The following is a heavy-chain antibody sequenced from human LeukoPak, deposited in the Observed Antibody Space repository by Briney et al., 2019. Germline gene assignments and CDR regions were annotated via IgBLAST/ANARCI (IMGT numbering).Heavy chain of an antibody. CDR3: AREHMSAPDY. CDR2: INPDGSIT. Sequence: PGGSLRLSCAASGXTFSSQWMHWVRQAPGKGLVWVSRINPDGSITGCADSVKGRFTISRDNAKNTLYLQMNSLRADDTAVYYCAREHMSAPDYWGQGTLVTVSS. CDR1: GXTFSSQW. J-gene: IGHJ4*02. D-gene: IGHD2-15*01. V-gene: IGHV3-74*01.